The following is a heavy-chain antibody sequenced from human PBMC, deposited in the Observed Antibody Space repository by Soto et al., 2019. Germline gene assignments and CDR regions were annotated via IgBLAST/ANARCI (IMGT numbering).Heavy chain of an antibody. CDR1: GFTFSSYG. J-gene: IGHJ4*02. V-gene: IGHV3-21*01. CDR2: ISSASSET. Sequence: PGGSLRLSCAASGFTFSSYGMHWVRQVPGKGLEWVASISSASSETWYADSVKGRFIISRDNAQNSLFLQMNTLRPEDSATYYCARVAYWGPGTQVTVSS. CDR3: ARVAY.